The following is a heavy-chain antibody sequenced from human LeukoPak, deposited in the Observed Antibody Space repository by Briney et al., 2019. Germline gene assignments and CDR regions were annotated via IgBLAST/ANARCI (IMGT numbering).Heavy chain of an antibody. CDR2: IYHSGST. CDR3: ASYCSSTSCPPWGGY. J-gene: IGHJ4*02. Sequence: PSEALSLTCAVYGGSFSGYYWSWIRQPPGKGLEWIGSIYHSGSTYYNPSLKSRVTISVDKSKNQFSLKLSSVTAADTAVYYCASYCSSTSCPPWGGYWGQGTLVTVSS. CDR1: GGSFSGYY. V-gene: IGHV4-34*01. D-gene: IGHD2-2*01.